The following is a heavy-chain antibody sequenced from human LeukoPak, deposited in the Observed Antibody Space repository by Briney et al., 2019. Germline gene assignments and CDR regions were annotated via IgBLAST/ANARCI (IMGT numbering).Heavy chain of an antibody. CDR2: ISSSSSYI. Sequence: GGSLRLSSAASGFTFSSYSMNWVRQAPGKGLEWVSSISSSSSYIYYADSVKGRFTISRDNAKNSLYLQMNSLRAEDTAVYYCARGVHGDYSSDYWGQGTLVTVSS. CDR3: ARGVHGDYSSDY. V-gene: IGHV3-21*01. J-gene: IGHJ4*02. D-gene: IGHD4-17*01. CDR1: GFTFSSYS.